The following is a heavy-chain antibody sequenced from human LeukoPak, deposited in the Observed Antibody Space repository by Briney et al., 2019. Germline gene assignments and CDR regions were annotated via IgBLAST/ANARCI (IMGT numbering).Heavy chain of an antibody. V-gene: IGHV1-2*02. CDR1: GYTFTNYA. D-gene: IGHD1-20*01. J-gene: IGHJ4*02. CDR2: INPNSGGT. CDR3: ARVLRYNWNRWYYFDY. Sequence: ASVKVSCKASGYTFTNYAMNWVRQAPGQGLEWMGWINPNSGGTNYAQKFQGRVTMTRDTSISTAYMELSRLRSDDTAVYYCARVLRYNWNRWYYFDYWGQGTLVTVSS.